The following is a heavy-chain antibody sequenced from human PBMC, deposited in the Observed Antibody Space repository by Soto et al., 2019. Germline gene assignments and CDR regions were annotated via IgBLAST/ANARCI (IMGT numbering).Heavy chain of an antibody. Sequence: EVQLVESGGGLVQRGGSLRLSCAASGFTVGNNYMSWVGQAPGRGLEWVSVIYDGGSTYYAESVKNRFTISRDNSKNTLYLQMNSLRAEDTAVYYCARGHYGSPPGYFDYWGQGTLVTVSS. V-gene: IGHV3-66*01. CDR1: GFTVGNNY. J-gene: IGHJ4*02. CDR2: IYDGGST. CDR3: ARGHYGSPPGYFDY. D-gene: IGHD3-10*01.